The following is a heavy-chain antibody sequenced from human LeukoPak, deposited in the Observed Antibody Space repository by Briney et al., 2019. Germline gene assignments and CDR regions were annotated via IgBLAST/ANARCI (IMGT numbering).Heavy chain of an antibody. CDR1: GFTFSSYG. CDR3: AKDWYDFWSGSTSPDAFDI. Sequence: GGSLRLSCAASGFTFSSYGMHWVHQAPGKGLEWVAFIRYDGSNKYYADSVKGRFTISRDNSKKTLYLQMNSLRAEDTAVYYCAKDWYDFWSGSTSPDAFDIWGQGTMVTVSS. CDR2: IRYDGSNK. V-gene: IGHV3-30*02. J-gene: IGHJ3*02. D-gene: IGHD3-3*01.